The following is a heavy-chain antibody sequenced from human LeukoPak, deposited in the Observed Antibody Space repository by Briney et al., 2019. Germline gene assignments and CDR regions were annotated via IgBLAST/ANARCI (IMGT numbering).Heavy chain of an antibody. CDR2: IYHSGTS. CDR1: GHSINRDF. V-gene: IGHV4-59*08. D-gene: IGHD2-15*01. CDR3: ARRMSTSGGSWFDP. J-gene: IGHJ5*02. Sequence: SETLSLTCSVSGHSINRDFWRWIRQPPGKGLEWIGYIYHSGTSNYNPSLSSRVTISVDTSKNEVSLKLSSASAADTAVYFCARRMSTSGGSWFDPWGQGILVTVAS.